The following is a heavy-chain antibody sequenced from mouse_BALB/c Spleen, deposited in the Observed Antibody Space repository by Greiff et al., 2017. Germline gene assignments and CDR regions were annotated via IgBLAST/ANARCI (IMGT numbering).Heavy chain of an antibody. Sequence: VQLKESGPGLVKPSQSLSLTCSVTGYSITSGYYWNWIRQFPGNKLEWMGYISYDGSNNYNPSLKNRISITRDTSKNQFFLKLNSVTTEDTATYYCARVLLWYFDVWGAGTTVTVSS. CDR3: ARVLLWYFDV. D-gene: IGHD2-1*01. CDR2: ISYDGSN. J-gene: IGHJ1*01. V-gene: IGHV3-6*02. CDR1: GYSITSGYY.